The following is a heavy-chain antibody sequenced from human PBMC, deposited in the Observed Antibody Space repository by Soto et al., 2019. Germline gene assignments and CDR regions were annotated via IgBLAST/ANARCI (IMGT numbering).Heavy chain of an antibody. CDR3: ARRGAKWYEGWFDP. D-gene: IGHD1-26*01. CDR2: IYYSGST. J-gene: IGHJ5*02. CDR1: GGSISSSSYY. Sequence: QLQLQESGPGLVKPSETLSLTCTVSGGSISSSSYYWGWIRQPPGKGLEWIGSIYYSGSTYYNPSLKSRVTISVDTSKNQFSLKLSSVTAADTAVYYCARRGAKWYEGWFDPWGQGTLVTVSS. V-gene: IGHV4-39*01.